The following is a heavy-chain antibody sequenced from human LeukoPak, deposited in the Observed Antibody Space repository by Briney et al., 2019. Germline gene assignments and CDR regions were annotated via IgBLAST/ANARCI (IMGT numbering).Heavy chain of an antibody. Sequence: MSSETLSLTCTVSGGSISSSRYSWGWIRQPPGKGLEWIGSIYYSGSTYYNPSLKSRVTISVDTSKNQFSLKLSSVTAADTAVYYCARTQRGITMIVVVTARDAFDIWGQGTMVTVSS. D-gene: IGHD3-22*01. CDR3: ARTQRGITMIVVVTARDAFDI. CDR2: IYYSGST. V-gene: IGHV4-39*01. J-gene: IGHJ3*02. CDR1: GGSISSSRYS.